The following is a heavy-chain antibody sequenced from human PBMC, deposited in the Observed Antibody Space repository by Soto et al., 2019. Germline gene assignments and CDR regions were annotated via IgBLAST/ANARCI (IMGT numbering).Heavy chain of an antibody. D-gene: IGHD3-3*01. CDR1: GYTFVNYA. J-gene: IGHJ6*02. V-gene: IGHV1-3*01. Sequence: ASVKVSCKASGYTFVNYAVHWVRQAPGRSLEWMGWINVEAGNTKYSQKFQDRLTITRDTSASTAYMELSSLRAEDTAVYYCARDGVRTGAEWLLQPAEWRYYYYGMDVWGQGTTVTVSS. CDR3: ARDGVRTGAEWLLQPAEWRYYYYGMDV. CDR2: INVEAGNT.